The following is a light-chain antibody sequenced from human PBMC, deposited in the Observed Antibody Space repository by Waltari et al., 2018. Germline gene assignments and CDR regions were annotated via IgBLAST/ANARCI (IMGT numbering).Light chain of an antibody. Sequence: QSALTQPASVSGSPGPSLTISCTGTSLDVARYNSVSWYQQHPGKAPKLMIYDVSKRPSGVSNRFSGSKSGNTASLTISGLQAEDEADYYCCSYAGSSTSYVFGTGTKVTVL. CDR3: CSYAGSSTSYV. V-gene: IGLV2-23*02. CDR1: SLDVARYNS. J-gene: IGLJ1*01. CDR2: DVS.